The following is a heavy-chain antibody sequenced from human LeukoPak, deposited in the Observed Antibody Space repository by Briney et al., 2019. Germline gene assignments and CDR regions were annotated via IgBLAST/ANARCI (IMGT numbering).Heavy chain of an antibody. CDR2: IKQDGSEK. J-gene: IGHJ6*02. Sequence: GGSLRLSCAASGFTFSSFGMSWVRQAPGKGLEWVANIKQDGSEKYYVDSVKGRFTISRDNAKNSLYLQMNSLRAEDTAVYYCARGLYYDFWSGYYTNYYYYGMDVWGQGTTVTVSS. CDR3: ARGLYYDFWSGYYTNYYYYGMDV. V-gene: IGHV3-7*01. D-gene: IGHD3-3*01. CDR1: GFTFSSFG.